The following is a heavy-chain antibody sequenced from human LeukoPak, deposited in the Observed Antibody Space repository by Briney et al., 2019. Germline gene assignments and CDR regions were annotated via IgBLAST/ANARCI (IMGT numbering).Heavy chain of an antibody. J-gene: IGHJ6*03. CDR1: GGSISSGGYY. D-gene: IGHD2-2*01. CDR3: ARGPVPAASYYYYYYMDV. CDR2: IYYSGST. V-gene: IGHV4-31*03. Sequence: SQTLSLTCTVSGGSISSGGYYWSWIRQHPGKSLEWIGYIYYSGSTYYNPSLKSRVTISVDTSKNQFSLKLSSVTAADTAVYYCARGPVPAASYYYYYYMDVWGKGTTVTVSS.